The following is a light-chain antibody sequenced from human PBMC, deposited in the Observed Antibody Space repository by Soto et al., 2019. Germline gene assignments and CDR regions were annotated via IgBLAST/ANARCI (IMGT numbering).Light chain of an antibody. CDR2: DAS. V-gene: IGKV1-5*01. J-gene: IGKJ1*01. CDR3: QHYNSYSWT. Sequence: DIQMTQSPSTLSATVGDRVTITFRASQSITIWLAWYQQKPGKAPKLLIFDASSLESGVPSRFSGSGSGTEFTLTISSLQPDDFATYYCQHYNSYSWTFGQGTKVDIK. CDR1: QSITIW.